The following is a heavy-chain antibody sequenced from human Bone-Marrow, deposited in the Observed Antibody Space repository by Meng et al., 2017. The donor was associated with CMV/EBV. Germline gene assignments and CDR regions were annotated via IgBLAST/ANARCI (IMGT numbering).Heavy chain of an antibody. CDR1: GFTFSSYG. CDR3: AKDQRYDSSGPIDY. V-gene: IGHV3-30*02. CDR2: IRYDGSNK. Sequence: GGSLRLSCAASGFTFSSYGMHWVRQAPGKGLEWVAFIRYDGSNKYYADSVKGRFTISRDNSKNTLYLQMNSLRAEDTAVYYCAKDQRYDSSGPIDYWGQGPLVTVSS. D-gene: IGHD3-22*01. J-gene: IGHJ4*02.